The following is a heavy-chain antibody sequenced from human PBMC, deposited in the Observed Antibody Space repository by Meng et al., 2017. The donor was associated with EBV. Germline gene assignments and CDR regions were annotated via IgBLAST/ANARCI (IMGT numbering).Heavy chain of an antibody. V-gene: IGHV4-61*01. CDR1: GGSVNNASYY. J-gene: IGHJ5*02. Sequence: QVPLQESGPGLVKPSETLSLTCTISGGSVNNASYYWGWIRQPPGKGLEYIGYIYYTGSTNYNSSLKSRVTISLDKSKNQFSLKLTSLTAADTAIYYCARGDYTNYPRWFDPWGQGTLVTVS. CDR3: ARGDYTNYPRWFDP. CDR2: IYYTGST. D-gene: IGHD4-11*01.